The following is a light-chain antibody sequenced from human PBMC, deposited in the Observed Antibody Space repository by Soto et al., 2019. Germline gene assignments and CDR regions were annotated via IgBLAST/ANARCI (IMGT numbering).Light chain of an antibody. Sequence: EIVLTQSPSTLSVSLGESATLSCGASQTVRSRYLAWYQQRPGLAPRVLMYDASNRATGIPARFSGSGSGTDFTLTISSLEPEDFAVYYCQQRSNSITFGQGTRLEIK. CDR3: QQRSNSIT. CDR1: QTVRSRY. V-gene: IGKV3D-20*02. J-gene: IGKJ5*01. CDR2: DAS.